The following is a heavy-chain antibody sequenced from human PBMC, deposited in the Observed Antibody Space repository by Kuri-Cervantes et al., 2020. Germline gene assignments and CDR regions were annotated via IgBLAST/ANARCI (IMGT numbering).Heavy chain of an antibody. Sequence: GGSLRLSCAAFESTFIDYYMSWIRQAPGKGLEGVAYIISSGSTIYYADSVKGRFSISRDNAKNSLYLQMNSLRAENTAVYYCARGRTWYYDILTGYLFDYWGQGTLVTVSS. V-gene: IGHV3-11*01. CDR3: ARGRTWYYDILTGYLFDY. CDR2: IISSGSTI. CDR1: ESTFIDYY. D-gene: IGHD3-9*01. J-gene: IGHJ4*02.